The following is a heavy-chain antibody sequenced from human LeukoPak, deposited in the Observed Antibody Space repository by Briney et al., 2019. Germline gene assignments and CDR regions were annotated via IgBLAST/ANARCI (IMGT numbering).Heavy chain of an antibody. V-gene: IGHV1-2*02. CDR2: INPNSGGT. CDR3: ARVDDFWSGYPIDY. D-gene: IGHD3-3*01. Sequence: ASVKVSCKASGYTFTGYYKHWVRQAPGQGLEWMGWINPNSGGTNYAQKFQGRVTMTRDTSISTAYMELSRLRSDDTAVYYCARVDDFWSGYPIDYWGQGTLVTVSS. J-gene: IGHJ4*02. CDR1: GYTFTGYY.